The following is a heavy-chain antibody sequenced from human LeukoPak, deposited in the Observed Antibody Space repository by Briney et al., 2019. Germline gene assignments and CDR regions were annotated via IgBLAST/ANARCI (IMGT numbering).Heavy chain of an antibody. J-gene: IGHJ4*02. CDR2: IRYDGSNK. CDR3: AKDGGYYFDY. V-gene: IGHV3-30*02. CDR1: GFTFSSYG. Sequence: GGSLRLSCAVSGFTFSSYGMHWVRQAPGKGLEWVAFIRYDGSNKYYADSVKGRFTISRDNSKNTLYLQMNSLRAEDTAVYYCAKDGGYYFDYWGQGTLVTVSS.